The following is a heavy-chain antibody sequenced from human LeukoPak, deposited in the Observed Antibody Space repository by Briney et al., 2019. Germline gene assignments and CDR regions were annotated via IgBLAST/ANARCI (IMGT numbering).Heavy chain of an antibody. Sequence: GESLKISCKGSGYSFTSYWIGWVRQMPGKGLEWMGIIYPGDSDTRYSPPFQGQVTISADKSISTAYLQWSSPKASDTAMYYCARQYYAYYDSSGYYIDYWGQGTLVTVSS. J-gene: IGHJ4*02. V-gene: IGHV5-51*01. CDR3: ARQYYAYYDSSGYYIDY. D-gene: IGHD3-22*01. CDR1: GYSFTSYW. CDR2: IYPGDSDT.